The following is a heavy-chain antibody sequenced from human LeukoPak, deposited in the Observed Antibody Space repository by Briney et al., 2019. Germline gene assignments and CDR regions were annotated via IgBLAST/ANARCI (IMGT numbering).Heavy chain of an antibody. Sequence: GGSLRLSCTVSGFTISSDSMSWVRQAPGKGLEWVSFIYSGGSTHYSDSVKGRFTISRDNSKNTLYLQMNSLRAEDTAVYYCARRAGAYSHPYDYWGQGTLVTVSS. D-gene: IGHD4/OR15-4a*01. CDR1: GFTISSDS. CDR2: IYSGGST. V-gene: IGHV3-53*01. J-gene: IGHJ4*02. CDR3: ARRAGAYSHPYDY.